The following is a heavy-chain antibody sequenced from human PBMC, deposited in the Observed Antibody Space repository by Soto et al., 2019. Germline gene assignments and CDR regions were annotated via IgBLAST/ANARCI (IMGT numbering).Heavy chain of an antibody. J-gene: IGHJ4*02. CDR1: GFTFSSYG. Sequence: QVQLVESGGGVVQPGRSLRLSCAASGFTFSSYGFRWFPRGPGKGLEWVALISFDGSNKYYADSVKGRFTISRDNSKNTLYLQMDSLRGDDTAVYYCAAGYYFGDYWGQGTLVTVSS. V-gene: IGHV3-30*03. CDR3: AAGYYFGDY. D-gene: IGHD3-22*01. CDR2: ISFDGSNK.